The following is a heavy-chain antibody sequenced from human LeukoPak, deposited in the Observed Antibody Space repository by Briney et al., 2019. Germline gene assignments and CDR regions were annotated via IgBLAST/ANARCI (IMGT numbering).Heavy chain of an antibody. D-gene: IGHD1-1*01. J-gene: IGHJ4*02. CDR2: ISSSSNTI. CDR3: ARDPLGTRPGFDY. V-gene: IGHV3-48*01. Sequence: GGSLRLSCAASGFTFSSHSMNWVRQAPGKGLEWVSYISSSSNTIYYADSVKGRFTISRDNDKNSLYLQMNSLRAEDTAVYYCARDPLGTRPGFDYWGQGTLVTVSS. CDR1: GFTFSSHS.